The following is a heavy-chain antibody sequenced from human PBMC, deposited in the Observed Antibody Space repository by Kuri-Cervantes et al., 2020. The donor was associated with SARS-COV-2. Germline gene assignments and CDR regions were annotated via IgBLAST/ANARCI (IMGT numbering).Heavy chain of an antibody. D-gene: IGHD1-26*01. CDR2: IWYDGSNK. Sequence: GESLKISCAASGFTFSSYGMHWVRQAPGKGLEWVAVIWYDGSNKYYADSVKGRFTISRDNAKNSLYLQMNSLRAEDTAVYYCATTLVGARNYWGQGTLVTVSS. CDR1: GFTFSSYG. J-gene: IGHJ4*02. CDR3: ATTLVGARNY. V-gene: IGHV3-33*03.